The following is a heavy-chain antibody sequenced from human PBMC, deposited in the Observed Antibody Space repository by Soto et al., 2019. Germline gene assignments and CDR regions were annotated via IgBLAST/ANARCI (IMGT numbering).Heavy chain of an antibody. CDR3: ARAGSGYVVVPSNWFDP. CDR1: GYSFTSYW. J-gene: IGHJ5*02. Sequence: GESLKISCKGSGYSFTSYWIGWVRQMPGKGLEWMGIIYPGDSDTRYSPSFQGQVTISADKSISTAYLQWSSLKASDTAMYYCARAGSGYVVVPSNWFDPWGQGTLVTVSS. V-gene: IGHV5-51*01. CDR2: IYPGDSDT. D-gene: IGHD2-2*01.